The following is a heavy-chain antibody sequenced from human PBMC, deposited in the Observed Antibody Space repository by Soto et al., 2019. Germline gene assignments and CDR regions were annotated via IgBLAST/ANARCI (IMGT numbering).Heavy chain of an antibody. CDR3: ARERITMIVGAPDY. Sequence: VQLVQSRAEVKKPGASVKVSCKASGYTFTSYGISWVRQAPGQGLEWMGWISAYNGNTNYAQKLQGRVTLTKDTSTSTAYMALRSLRSDDTAVYYCARERITMIVGAPDYWGQRTLVTFSS. CDR2: ISAYNGNT. D-gene: IGHD3-22*01. J-gene: IGHJ4*02. V-gene: IGHV1-18*01. CDR1: GYTFTSYG.